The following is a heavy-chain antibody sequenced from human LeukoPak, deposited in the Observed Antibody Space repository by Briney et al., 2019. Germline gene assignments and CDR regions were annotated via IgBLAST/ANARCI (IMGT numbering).Heavy chain of an antibody. Sequence: PSETLSLTCTVSGGSISSYYWSWIRQPPGKGLEWIGYIYYSGSTNYNPSLKSRVTISVDTSKNQFSLKLSSVTAADTAVYYCARDPLDYYDSEGYWGQGTLVTVSS. V-gene: IGHV4-59*01. CDR3: ARDPLDYYDSEGY. CDR1: GGSISSYY. J-gene: IGHJ4*02. CDR2: IYYSGST. D-gene: IGHD3-22*01.